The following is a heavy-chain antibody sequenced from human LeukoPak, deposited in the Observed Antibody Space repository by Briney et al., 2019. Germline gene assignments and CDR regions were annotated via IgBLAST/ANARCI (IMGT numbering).Heavy chain of an antibody. CDR1: GFTFSDYW. CDR3: ARLGAFSDSSGYHWYFDL. J-gene: IGHJ2*01. Sequence: PGGSLRLSCAASGFTFSDYWMSWVRQAQGRGLEWVANINQGGTEKYFVDSLRGRFTVSRDNAKNSLYLQMNSLRAEDTAVYYCARLGAFSDSSGYHWYFDLWGRDTLVTVSS. CDR2: INQGGTEK. D-gene: IGHD3-22*01. V-gene: IGHV3-7*01.